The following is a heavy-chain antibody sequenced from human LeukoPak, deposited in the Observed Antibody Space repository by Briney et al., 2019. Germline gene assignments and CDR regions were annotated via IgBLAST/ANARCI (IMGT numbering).Heavy chain of an antibody. Sequence: GGSLRLSCAASGFTFSRYSMNWVRQAPGRGLEWVSSISSSSSYIYYADSLKGRFTISRDNAKNSLYLQMNSLRAEDTAVYYCAREHSGGGNYYDSSGYYRSFDYWGQGTPVTVSS. CDR3: AREHSGGGNYYDSSGYYRSFDY. V-gene: IGHV3-21*01. J-gene: IGHJ4*02. CDR2: ISSSSSYI. D-gene: IGHD3-22*01. CDR1: GFTFSRYS.